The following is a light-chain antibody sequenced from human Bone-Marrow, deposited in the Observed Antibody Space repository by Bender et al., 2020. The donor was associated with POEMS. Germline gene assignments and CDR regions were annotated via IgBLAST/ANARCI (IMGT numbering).Light chain of an antibody. Sequence: SYVLTQSPSVSVAPGQTARITCGGNNIGFKSVHWYQQKPGQAPVVVVYDDSDRPSGIPERISGSNSGNTATLTINRVEAGDEADYYCQVWERSSDQVVFGVGTRLTVL. J-gene: IGLJ2*01. CDR2: DDS. V-gene: IGLV3-21*02. CDR3: QVWERSSDQVV. CDR1: NIGFKS.